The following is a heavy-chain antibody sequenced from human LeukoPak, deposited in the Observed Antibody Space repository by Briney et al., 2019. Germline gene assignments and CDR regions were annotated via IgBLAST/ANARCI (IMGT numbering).Heavy chain of an antibody. CDR1: GFSLSTSGVG. D-gene: IGHD4-17*01. CDR2: IDWDDDK. Sequence: SGPTLVNPTQTLTLTCTFSGFSLSTSGVGVGWIRQPPGKALEWLALIDWDDDKLYSPSLKSSLTITKGTSKNQVVLTMPNMDPVDTATYYCAHSIGDYGDYVGPSHFDPWGQGTLVTVSS. J-gene: IGHJ5*02. CDR3: AHSIGDYGDYVGPSHFDP. V-gene: IGHV2-5*02.